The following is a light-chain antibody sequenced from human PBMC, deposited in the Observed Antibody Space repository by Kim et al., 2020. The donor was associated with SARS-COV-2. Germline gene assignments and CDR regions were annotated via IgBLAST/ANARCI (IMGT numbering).Light chain of an antibody. CDR3: QQRSERRRT. J-gene: IGKJ4*01. V-gene: IGKV3-11*01. Sequence: EIVLTQSPATLSLSPGERATLSCRASQSVSRYLGWYQQKPGQAPRLLIYDASNRATGTPARFSGSGSGTDFTLTISNLEPEDFAVYYCQQRSERRRTFGGGTKLEIK. CDR1: QSVSRY. CDR2: DAS.